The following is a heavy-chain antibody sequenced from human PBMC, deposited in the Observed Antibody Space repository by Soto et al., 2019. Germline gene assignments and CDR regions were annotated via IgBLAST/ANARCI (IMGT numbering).Heavy chain of an antibody. V-gene: IGHV3-73*01. Sequence: EVQLVESGGGLVQPGGSLKLSCAASGFTFSDSAMHWVRQASGKGLEWVGRIRSKANSYATAYAASVKGRFTISRDDSKNTAYLQMNSLISEDTAVYYCTSNPRSSSRGYWGQGTLVTVSS. CDR3: TSNPRSSSRGY. D-gene: IGHD6-6*01. J-gene: IGHJ4*02. CDR1: GFTFSDSA. CDR2: IRSKANSYAT.